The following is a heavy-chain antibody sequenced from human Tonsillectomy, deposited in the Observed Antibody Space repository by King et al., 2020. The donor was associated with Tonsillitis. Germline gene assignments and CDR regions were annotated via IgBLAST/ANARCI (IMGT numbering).Heavy chain of an antibody. Sequence: VQLVESGGGLVKPGGSLRLSCVASGFTFSDYYMSWIRQAPGKGLEWVSNISSGGSTMSYADSVKGRITISRDNAKNSLYLQMKRLRAEDTAIYYCARRTMDYYYYGLDVWGQGTTVTVSS. CDR1: GFTFSDYY. V-gene: IGHV3-11*01. CDR2: ISSGGSTM. D-gene: IGHD2-2*01. J-gene: IGHJ6*02. CDR3: ARRTMDYYYYGLDV.